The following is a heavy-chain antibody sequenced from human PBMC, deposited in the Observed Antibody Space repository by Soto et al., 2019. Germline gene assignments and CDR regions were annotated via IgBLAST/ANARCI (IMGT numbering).Heavy chain of an antibody. V-gene: IGHV4-61*08. J-gene: IGHJ4*02. CDR1: GGSISSGGYY. Sequence: PSETLSLTCTVSGGSISSGGYYWSWIRQHPGKGLEWIGYIYYSGSTNYNPSLKSRVTISVDTSKNQFSLKLSSVTAADTTVYYCARGSGSYGSNLDYWGQGTLVTVSS. CDR2: IYYSGST. D-gene: IGHD1-26*01. CDR3: ARGSGSYGSNLDY.